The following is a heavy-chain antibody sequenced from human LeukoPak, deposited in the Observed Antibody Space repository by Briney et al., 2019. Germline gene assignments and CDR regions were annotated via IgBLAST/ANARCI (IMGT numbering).Heavy chain of an antibody. D-gene: IGHD6-19*01. V-gene: IGHV3-48*04. CDR2: ISGSSISRTTV. CDR1: GFTFSSYN. CDR3: ARDHSHGWPLVY. Sequence: GGSLRLSCAASGFTFSSYNMNWVRQAPGQGLEWVSFISGSSISRTTVYYADSVRGRFTISRDNAKNSLYLQMNSLRAEDTAVYYCARDHSHGWPLVYWGQGTLVTVSS. J-gene: IGHJ4*02.